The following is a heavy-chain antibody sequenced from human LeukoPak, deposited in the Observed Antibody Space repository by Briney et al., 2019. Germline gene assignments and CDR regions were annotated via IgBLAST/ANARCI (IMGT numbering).Heavy chain of an antibody. J-gene: IGHJ3*02. CDR1: GGSISSGSYY. D-gene: IGHD6-19*01. CDR2: IYTSGST. CDR3: ARVEPYSSGWYHPGDAFDI. V-gene: IGHV4-61*02. Sequence: SETLSLTCTVSGGSISSGSYYWSWIRQPAGKGLEWIGRIYTSGSTNYNPSLKSRVTISVDTSKNQFSLKLSSVTAADTAVYYCARVEPYSSGWYHPGDAFDIWGQGTMVTVSS.